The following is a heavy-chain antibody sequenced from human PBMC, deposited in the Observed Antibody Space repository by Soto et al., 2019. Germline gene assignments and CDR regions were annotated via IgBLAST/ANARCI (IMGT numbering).Heavy chain of an antibody. Sequence: SETLSLTCTVSGGSISSSSYYWGWIRQPPGKGLEWIGSIYYSGSTYYNPSLKSRVTISVDTSKNQFSLKLSSVTAADTAVYYCARQRIPSQSVAGPGHLDYWGQGTLVTVSS. J-gene: IGHJ4*02. D-gene: IGHD6-19*01. CDR3: ARQRIPSQSVAGPGHLDY. CDR2: IYYSGST. CDR1: GGSISSSSYY. V-gene: IGHV4-39*01.